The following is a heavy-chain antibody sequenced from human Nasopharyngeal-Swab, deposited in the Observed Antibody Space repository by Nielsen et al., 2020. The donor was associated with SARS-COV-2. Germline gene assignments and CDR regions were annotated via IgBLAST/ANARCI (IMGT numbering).Heavy chain of an antibody. D-gene: IGHD6-13*01. CDR2: FDPEDGET. CDR1: GYTLTELS. J-gene: IGHJ4*02. CDR3: ATEYAWRRQQLVRHLDY. Sequence: ASVKVSCKVSGYTLTELSMHWVRQAPGKGLEWMGGFDPEDGETIYAQKFQGRVTMTADKSTDTAYMELSSLRSEDTAVYYCATEYAWRRQQLVRHLDYWGQGTLVTVSS. V-gene: IGHV1-24*01.